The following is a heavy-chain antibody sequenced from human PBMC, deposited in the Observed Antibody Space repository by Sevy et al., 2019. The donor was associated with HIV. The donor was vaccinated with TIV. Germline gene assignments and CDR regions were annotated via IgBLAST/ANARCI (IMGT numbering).Heavy chain of an antibody. CDR3: FETFTEFDY. J-gene: IGHJ4*02. V-gene: IGHV3-15*01. Sequence: GGSLRLSCAASGFIFSNSWMTWVRQAPGKGLEWVGHIKRKADGETTDYAAPVKGRFTILRDDSKSTLYLQMNSLKTEDTAVYYCFETFTEFDYWGQGTLVTVSS. D-gene: IGHD3-16*01. CDR1: GFIFSNSW. CDR2: IKRKADGETT.